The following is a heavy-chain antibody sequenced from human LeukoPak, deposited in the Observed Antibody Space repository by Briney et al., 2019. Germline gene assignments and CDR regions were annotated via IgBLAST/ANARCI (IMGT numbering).Heavy chain of an antibody. V-gene: IGHV3-23*01. D-gene: IGHD3-22*01. Sequence: GGSLRLSCAASGFTFSSYAMSWVRQAPGKGLEWVSAISGSGGSTYYADSVKGRFTISRDNSKNTLYLQMNSLRAEDTAVYYCARGMYYYDSSGYSDYWGQGTLVTVSS. CDR3: ARGMYYYDSSGYSDY. J-gene: IGHJ4*02. CDR1: GFTFSSYA. CDR2: ISGSGGST.